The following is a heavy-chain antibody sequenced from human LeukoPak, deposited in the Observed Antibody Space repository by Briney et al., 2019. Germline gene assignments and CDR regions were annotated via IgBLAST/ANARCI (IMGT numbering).Heavy chain of an antibody. D-gene: IGHD3-10*01. J-gene: IGHJ4*02. CDR1: GYTLTELS. Sequence: ASVKVSCKVSGYTLTELSMHWVRQAPGKGLEWMGGFDPEDGETIYAQKFQGRVTRTEDTSTDTAYMGLSSLRSEDTAVYYCATDRSGELLWGGFDYWGQGTLVTVSS. V-gene: IGHV1-24*01. CDR3: ATDRSGELLWGGFDY. CDR2: FDPEDGET.